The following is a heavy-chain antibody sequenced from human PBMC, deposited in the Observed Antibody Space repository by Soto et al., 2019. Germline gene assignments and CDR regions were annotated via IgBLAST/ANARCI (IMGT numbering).Heavy chain of an antibody. J-gene: IGHJ4*01. CDR1: GFTFSAYW. Sequence: GGSLRLSCSVSGFTFSAYWMHWVRQVPGKGLTWVSRISDDGSTATYADSVKGRFVISRDNAKNMLYLQMNSLRVEDTAIYYRAFKGTFHSHYWGHGTPVTVSS. CDR2: ISDDGSTA. V-gene: IGHV3-74*01. D-gene: IGHD3-10*01. CDR3: AFKGTFHSHY.